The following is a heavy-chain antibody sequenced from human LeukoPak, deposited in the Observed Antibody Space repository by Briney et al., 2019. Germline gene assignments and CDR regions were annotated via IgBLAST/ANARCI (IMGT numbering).Heavy chain of an antibody. V-gene: IGHV3-53*01. J-gene: IGHJ4*02. Sequence: GGSLRLSCAASGFAISTNYTNWVRQAPGKGLEWVSVIFSDDNTYYADSVKGRFTISRDISKNTVYLQMNSLRAEDTAVYYCATLRWGQVDYWGQGTLVTVSS. CDR1: GFAISTNY. D-gene: IGHD2-21*02. CDR2: IFSDDNT. CDR3: ATLRWGQVDY.